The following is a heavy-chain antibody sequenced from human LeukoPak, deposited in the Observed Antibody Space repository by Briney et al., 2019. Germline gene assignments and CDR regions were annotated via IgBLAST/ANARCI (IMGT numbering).Heavy chain of an antibody. CDR2: LDSDGTDT. V-gene: IGHV3-74*01. CDR1: GFTVTTNY. Sequence: GGSLRLSCAASGFTVTTNYMNWVRQAPGKGLVWVSRLDSDGTDTGYADSVKGRFTISRDNAKNTLYLQMNSLRAEDTVVYYCARPRAYDSRDLDYWGQGTLVTVSS. J-gene: IGHJ4*02. CDR3: ARPRAYDSRDLDY. D-gene: IGHD3-16*01.